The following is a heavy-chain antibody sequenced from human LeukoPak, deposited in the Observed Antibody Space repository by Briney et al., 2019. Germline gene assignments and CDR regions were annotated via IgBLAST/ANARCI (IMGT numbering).Heavy chain of an antibody. CDR2: ISSSGSTI. Sequence: PGGSLRLSCAASGFTFSDYYMSWICQAPGKGLEWVSYISSSGSTIYYADSVKGRFTISRDNAKNSLYLQMNSLRAEDTAVYYCARGLRFLEWLSPFDPWGQGTLVTVSS. CDR3: ARGLRFLEWLSPFDP. CDR1: GFTFSDYY. J-gene: IGHJ5*02. V-gene: IGHV3-11*04. D-gene: IGHD3-3*01.